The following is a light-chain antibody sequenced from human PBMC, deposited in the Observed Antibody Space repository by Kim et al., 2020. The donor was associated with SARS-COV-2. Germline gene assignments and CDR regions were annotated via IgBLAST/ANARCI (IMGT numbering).Light chain of an antibody. CDR1: QGFSSTY. CDR3: QQYGSPLLT. CDR2: GAS. J-gene: IGKJ4*01. Sequence: PGERATLSCRASQGFSSTYLAWYQQKPGQAPRLLIYGASSRATGIPDRFSGSGSGTDFTLTISRLEPEDFGVYYCQQYGSPLLTFGGGTKVDIK. V-gene: IGKV3-20*01.